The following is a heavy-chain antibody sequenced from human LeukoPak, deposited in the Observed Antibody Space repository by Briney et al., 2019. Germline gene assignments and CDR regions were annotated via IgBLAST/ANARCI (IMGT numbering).Heavy chain of an antibody. CDR2: ISYDGSNK. Sequence: PGRSLRLSCAASGFTFSSYAMHWVRQAPGKGLEWVAVISYDGSNKYYADPVKGRFTISRDNSKNTLYLQMNSLRAEDTAVYYCARCNSVDTAMSPFDYWGQGTLVTVSS. V-gene: IGHV3-30-3*01. J-gene: IGHJ4*02. CDR1: GFTFSSYA. CDR3: ARCNSVDTAMSPFDY. D-gene: IGHD5-18*01.